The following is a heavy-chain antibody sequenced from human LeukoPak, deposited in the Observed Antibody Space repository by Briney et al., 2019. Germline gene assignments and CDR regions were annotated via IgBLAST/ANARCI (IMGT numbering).Heavy chain of an antibody. CDR1: GGSISSYY. D-gene: IGHD6-19*01. CDR2: IYYSGST. CDR3: ARDGAVAAPVPYYYYYGMDV. V-gene: IGHV4-59*01. Sequence: SETLSLTCTVSGGSISSYYWSWIRQPPGKGLEWIAYIYYSGSTNYNPPLKSRVTISVDTFKNQFSLKLSSVTAADTAVYYCARDGAVAAPVPYYYYYGMDVWGKGTTVTDSS. J-gene: IGHJ6*04.